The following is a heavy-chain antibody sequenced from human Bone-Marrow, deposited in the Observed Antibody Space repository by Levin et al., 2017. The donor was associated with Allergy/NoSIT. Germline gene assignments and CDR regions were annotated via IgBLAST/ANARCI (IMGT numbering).Heavy chain of an antibody. CDR3: ATGPSGFDY. D-gene: IGHD1-26*01. V-gene: IGHV4-39*01. CDR1: GGSIRGGSYS. J-gene: IGHJ4*02. Sequence: SQTLSLTCNVSGGSIRGGSYSWGWIRQPPETGLEWIGTISSGRSTYYNPSFNSRLTISLDTSKNLFSLKLDSLTAADTAVYYCATGPSGFDYWGQGTLVTVSS. CDR2: ISSGRST.